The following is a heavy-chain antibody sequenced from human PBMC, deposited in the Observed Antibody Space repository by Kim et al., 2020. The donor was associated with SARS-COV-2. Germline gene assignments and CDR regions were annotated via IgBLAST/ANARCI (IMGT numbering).Heavy chain of an antibody. CDR1: GYILSSYW. CDR3: ATSPSYDYVWGSFYY. D-gene: IGHD3-16*01. V-gene: IGHV5-51*01. Sequence: GESLKISCKGSGYILSSYWIGWVRQMPGKGLEWMGIIYPGDSDTRYSPSFQGQVTISADKSISTSYLQWSSLKASDTAMYYCATSPSYDYVWGSFYYWGQGNLVTVSS. CDR2: IYPGDSDT. J-gene: IGHJ4*02.